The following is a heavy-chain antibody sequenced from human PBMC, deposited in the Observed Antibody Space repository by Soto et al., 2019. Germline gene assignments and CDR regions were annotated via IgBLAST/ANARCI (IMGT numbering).Heavy chain of an antibody. CDR3: ARYLGLDIAVAGTEDGFDP. CDR1: GFTFSSYS. V-gene: IGHV3-48*02. Sequence: EVQLVESGGGLGQPGGSLRLSCAASGFTFSSYSMNWVRQAPGKGLEWVSYISSSSSTIYYADSVKGRFTISRDNAKNSLYLQMNSLRYEDTAVYYCARYLGLDIAVAGTEDGFDPWGQGTLVTVSS. J-gene: IGHJ5*02. D-gene: IGHD6-19*01. CDR2: ISSSSSTI.